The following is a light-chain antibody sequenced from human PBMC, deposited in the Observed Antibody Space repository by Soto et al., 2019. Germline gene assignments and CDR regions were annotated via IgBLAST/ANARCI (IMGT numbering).Light chain of an antibody. CDR3: QQRSNWPPWT. CDR1: QSVSSY. V-gene: IGKV3-11*01. J-gene: IGKJ1*01. CDR2: DAS. Sequence: IVLTQSQATLSLSPGERATLSCRASQSVSSYLAWSQQKPGQAPRLLIYDASNRATGIPARFSGSGSGTDFTLTISSLEPEDFAVYYCQQRSNWPPWTFGQGTKVEIK.